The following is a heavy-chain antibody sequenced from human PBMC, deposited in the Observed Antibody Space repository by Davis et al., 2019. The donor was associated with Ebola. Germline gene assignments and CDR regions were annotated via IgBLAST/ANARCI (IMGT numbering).Heavy chain of an antibody. CDR2: ISGSGGST. CDR1: GFTLSSYS. D-gene: IGHD3-3*01. V-gene: IGHV3-23*01. J-gene: IGHJ6*03. Sequence: PGGSLRLSCVASGFTLSSYSMNWVRQAPGKGLEWVSAISGSGGSTYYADSVKGRFTISRDNSKNTLYLQMNSLRAEDTAVYYCAKMARPQFTIMRDYYYMDVWGKGTTVTVSS. CDR3: AKMARPQFTIMRDYYYMDV.